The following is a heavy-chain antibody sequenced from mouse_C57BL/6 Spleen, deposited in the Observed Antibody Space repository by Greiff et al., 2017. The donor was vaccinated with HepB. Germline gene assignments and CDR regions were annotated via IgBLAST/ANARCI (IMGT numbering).Heavy chain of an antibody. CDR2: IRNKANGYTT. Sequence: EVQGVESGGGLVQPGASLRLSCAASGFTFTDYYMSWVRQPPGKAPEWLALIRNKANGYTTEYTASVKGRFTISRDNSQNILYLQMNTLRAEDSATYYCVKALTGTSEGPWFAYWGQGTLVTVSA. CDR1: GFTFTDYY. J-gene: IGHJ3*01. V-gene: IGHV7-4*01. D-gene: IGHD4-1*01. CDR3: VKALTGTSEGPWFAY.